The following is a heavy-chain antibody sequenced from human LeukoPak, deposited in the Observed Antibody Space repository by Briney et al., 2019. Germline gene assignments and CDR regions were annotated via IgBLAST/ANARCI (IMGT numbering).Heavy chain of an antibody. V-gene: IGHV4-59*12. D-gene: IGHD3-10*01. Sequence: SETLSLTCTVSGGSICSYYWSWIRQPPGKGLEWIGFIFYSGATNYNPSLKSRVTISVDTSKNQFSLKLSSVTAADTAVYYCARNLWFGESSDAFDMWGQGTMVTVSS. CDR3: ARNLWFGESSDAFDM. CDR2: IFYSGAT. J-gene: IGHJ3*02. CDR1: GGSICSYY.